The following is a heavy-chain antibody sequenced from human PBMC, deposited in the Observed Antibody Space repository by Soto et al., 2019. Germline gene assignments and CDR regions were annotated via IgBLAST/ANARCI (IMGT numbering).Heavy chain of an antibody. D-gene: IGHD6-19*01. V-gene: IGHV3-9*01. CDR3: AKERVAVAPYGGVDV. Sequence: EVQLVESGGDLVQPGRSLRLSCAASGFTFDDYAMHWVRQAPGKGLEWVSGISWNIGGIVYADSVKGRFTISRDNAKNSLYLQMNSLRAEDTALYYCAKERVAVAPYGGVDVWGQGTTVTVSS. CDR1: GFTFDDYA. CDR2: ISWNIGGI. J-gene: IGHJ6*02.